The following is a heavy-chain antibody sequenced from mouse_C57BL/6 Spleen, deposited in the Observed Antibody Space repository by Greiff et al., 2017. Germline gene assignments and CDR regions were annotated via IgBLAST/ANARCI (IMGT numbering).Heavy chain of an antibody. CDR1: GYAFSSYW. D-gene: IGHD4-1*01. Sequence: QVQLQQSGAELVKPGASVKISCKASGYAFSSYWMNWVKQRPGKGLEWIGQIYPGDGDTNYNGKFKGKATLTADKSSSTAYMQLSSLTSEDSAVYFGARPPLTDYYAMDYWGQGTSVTVAS. CDR3: ARPPLTDYYAMDY. CDR2: IYPGDGDT. V-gene: IGHV1-80*01. J-gene: IGHJ4*01.